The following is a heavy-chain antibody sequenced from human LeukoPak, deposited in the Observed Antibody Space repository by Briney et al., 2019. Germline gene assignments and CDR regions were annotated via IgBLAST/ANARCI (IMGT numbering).Heavy chain of an antibody. CDR3: AIGPGYGSGWYLY. CDR2: IYHSGST. Sequence: PSETLSLTCAVSGYSFSSGYYWGWIRQPPGKGLEWIGSIYHSGSTYYNPSLKSRVTTSVDTSKNQFSLKLSSVTAADTAVYHCAIGPGYGSGWYLYWGQGTLVTVSS. V-gene: IGHV4-38-2*01. D-gene: IGHD6-19*01. J-gene: IGHJ4*02. CDR1: GYSFSSGYY.